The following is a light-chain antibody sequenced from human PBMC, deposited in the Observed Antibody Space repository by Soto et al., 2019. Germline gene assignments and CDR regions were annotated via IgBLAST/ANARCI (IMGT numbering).Light chain of an antibody. CDR1: QSISNW. CDR3: QQFNNYPHT. J-gene: IGKJ5*01. CDR2: HAS. Sequence: DIPVNQSASTLSAYVGDRDTIHCRASQSISNWLAWYQQKPGTAPKVLIYHASNLQSGVPSRFSGSGSGTDFTLSISSLQPEDFATYYSQQFNNYPHTFGQGTRPEI. V-gene: IGKV1-5*01.